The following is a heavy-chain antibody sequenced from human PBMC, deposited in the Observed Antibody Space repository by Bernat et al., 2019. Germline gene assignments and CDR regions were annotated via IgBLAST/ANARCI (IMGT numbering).Heavy chain of an antibody. Sequence: EVQLVESGGGLVQPGGSLRLSCAVSGFTVSNNHVNWVRQAPGKGLECVSVIYDGGVTYYADSVKGRFTISRDNSKNTVSLHMNSLRAEDTAMYYCARYGVNSVWGQGTLVTVSS. CDR3: ARYGVNSV. V-gene: IGHV3-66*01. CDR1: GFTVSNNH. D-gene: IGHD4-23*01. J-gene: IGHJ4*02. CDR2: IYDGGVT.